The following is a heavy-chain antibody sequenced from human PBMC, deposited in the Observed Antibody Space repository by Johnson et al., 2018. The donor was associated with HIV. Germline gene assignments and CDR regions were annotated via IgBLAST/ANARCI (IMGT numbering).Heavy chain of an antibody. D-gene: IGHD3-10*01. Sequence: VQLVESGGGLVQPGRSLRLSYTASLFTLGDYAMRWVRQAPGKGLEWVGFIRSKAYGGTTEYAASVKGRFTISGDESRNIAYLQMDSLKTEDTAVYYCSSRPHGSGRPLDIWGQGTLVTVSS. CDR1: LFTLGDYA. CDR3: SSRPHGSGRPLDI. CDR2: IRSKAYGGTT. V-gene: IGHV3-49*04. J-gene: IGHJ3*02.